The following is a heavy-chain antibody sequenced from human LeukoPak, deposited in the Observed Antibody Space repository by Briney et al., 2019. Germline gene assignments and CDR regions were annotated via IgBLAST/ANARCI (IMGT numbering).Heavy chain of an antibody. CDR3: ATTSGGYYDSSGYWS. CDR1: GYTLTELS. V-gene: IGHV1-24*01. CDR2: FDPEDGET. D-gene: IGHD3-22*01. J-gene: IGHJ4*02. Sequence: GASVKVSCTVAGYTLTELSMHWGRQAPGKGLGRMGGFDPEDGETIYAQKFQGRVTMNEDTSPGTAYMELSSLRSEDTAVYYCATTSGGYYDSSGYWSWGQRTLVTVSS.